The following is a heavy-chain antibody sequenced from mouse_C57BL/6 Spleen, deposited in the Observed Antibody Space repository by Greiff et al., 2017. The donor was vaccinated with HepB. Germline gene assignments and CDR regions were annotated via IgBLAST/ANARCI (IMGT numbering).Heavy chain of an antibody. CDR1: GFTFSDYG. CDR2: ISSGSSTI. CDR3: ARSDRLTAMDY. J-gene: IGHJ4*01. Sequence: VQLKESGGGLVKPGGSLKLSCAASGFTFSDYGMHWVRQAPEKGLEWVAYISSGSSTIYYADTVKGRFTISRDNAKNTLFLQMTSLRSEDTAMYYCARSDRLTAMDYWGQGTSVTVSS. V-gene: IGHV5-17*01.